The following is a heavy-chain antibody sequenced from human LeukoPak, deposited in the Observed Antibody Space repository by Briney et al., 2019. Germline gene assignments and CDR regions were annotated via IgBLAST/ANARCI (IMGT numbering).Heavy chain of an antibody. CDR2: ISYDGSNK. V-gene: IGHV3-30*03. J-gene: IGHJ4*02. CDR3: ARDRDSSGYPSDY. CDR1: GFTFSSYG. D-gene: IGHD3-22*01. Sequence: PGGSLRLSCAASGFTFSSYGMHWVRQAPGKGLEWVAVISYDGSNKYYADSVKGRFTISRDNSKNTLYLQMNSLRAEDTAVYYCARDRDSSGYPSDYWGQGTLVTVSS.